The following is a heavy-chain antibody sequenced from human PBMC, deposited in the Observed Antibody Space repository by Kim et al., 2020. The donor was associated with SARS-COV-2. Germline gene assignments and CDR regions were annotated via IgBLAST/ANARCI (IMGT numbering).Heavy chain of an antibody. D-gene: IGHD1-20*01. CDR3: PRDRITEPAFPGYYYYGM. V-gene: IGHV3-66*01. CDR1: GFTVSSNY. J-gene: IGHJ6*01. CDR2: IYSGGST. Sequence: GGSLRLSCAASGFTVSSNYMSWVRQAPGKGLECVSVIYSGGSTYYADSVKGRFTISRDNSKNTLYLQMNSLRAEDTPVYSCPRDRITEPAFPGYYYYGM.